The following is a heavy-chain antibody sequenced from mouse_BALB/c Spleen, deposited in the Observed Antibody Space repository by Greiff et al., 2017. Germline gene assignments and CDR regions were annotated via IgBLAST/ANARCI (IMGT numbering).Heavy chain of an antibody. CDR1: GYTFTSYW. CDR3: ARSLYDYPDY. V-gene: IGHV1S81*02. J-gene: IGHJ2*01. D-gene: IGHD2-4*01. CDR2: INPSNGRT. Sequence: VQLQQPGAELVKPGASVKLSCKASGYTFTSYWMHWVKQRPGQGLEWIGEINPSNGRTNYNEKFKSKATLTVDKSSSTAYMQLSSLTSEDSAVYYCARSLYDYPDYWGQGTTLTVSS.